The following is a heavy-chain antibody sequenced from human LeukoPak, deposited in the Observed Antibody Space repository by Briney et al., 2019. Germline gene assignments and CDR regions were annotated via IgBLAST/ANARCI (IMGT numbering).Heavy chain of an antibody. CDR2: IYRSGST. J-gene: IGHJ4*02. CDR1: GYSINSGYY. CDR3: ARDRGSGLDV. D-gene: IGHD3-22*01. Sequence: SETLSLTCTVSGYSINSGYYWVWIRQPPGKGLEWIGSIYRSGSTNYNPSLKSRLTISVDMSKNQFSLNLTSVTAADTALYYCARDRGSGLDVWGQGTLVSVSS. V-gene: IGHV4-38-2*02.